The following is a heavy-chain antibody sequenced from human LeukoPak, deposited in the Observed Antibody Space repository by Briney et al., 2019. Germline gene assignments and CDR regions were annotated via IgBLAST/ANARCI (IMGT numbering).Heavy chain of an antibody. V-gene: IGHV5-51*01. CDR1: GYSFATYW. CDR2: IYPGDSDI. CDR3: TRHVRVGATLSWFDP. Sequence: GESLKISCKGSGYSFATYWIGWVRQMPGKGLEWMGIIYPGDSDIRYGPSFQGQVTISADKSINTAYLQWSSLKASDTAMYYCTRHVRVGATLSWFDPWGQGTLVTVSS. J-gene: IGHJ5*02. D-gene: IGHD1-26*01.